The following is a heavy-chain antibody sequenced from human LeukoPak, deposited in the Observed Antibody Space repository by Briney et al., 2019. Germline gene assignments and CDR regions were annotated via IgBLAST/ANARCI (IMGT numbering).Heavy chain of an antibody. J-gene: IGHJ6*01. V-gene: IGHV4-39*06. CDR1: VGSISTGTDY. CDR3: ARDRKCFDHMDV. Sequence: SETPSLTRTVSVGSISTGTDYWGWIRQPPGNGLGWIGSIYNSGTTYNHPPLKSQVTISVDTSKNQFTLKLTAVTVANRPLYYGARDRKCFDHMDVWGKGTTVTVSS. D-gene: IGHD3-16*01. CDR2: IYNSGTT.